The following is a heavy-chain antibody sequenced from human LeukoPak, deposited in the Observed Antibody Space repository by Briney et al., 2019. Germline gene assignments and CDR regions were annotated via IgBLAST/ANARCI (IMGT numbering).Heavy chain of an antibody. D-gene: IGHD5-24*01. CDR3: AKAGERWLHNVWYFDY. Sequence: PGGSLRLSCAASRFTFHTYSMNWVRQAPGKGLEWISYISAGSDIIYYADSVKGRFTISRDNSKNTLYLQMNSLRAEDTAVYYCAKAGERWLHNVWYFDYWGQGTLVTVSS. V-gene: IGHV3-48*01. CDR1: RFTFHTYS. CDR2: ISAGSDII. J-gene: IGHJ4*02.